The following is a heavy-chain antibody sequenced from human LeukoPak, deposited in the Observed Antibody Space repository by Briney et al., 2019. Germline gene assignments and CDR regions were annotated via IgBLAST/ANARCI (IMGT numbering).Heavy chain of an antibody. CDR3: AKRAFWSGDFGY. D-gene: IGHD3-3*02. CDR2: ISYDGSNK. V-gene: IGHV3-30*18. CDR1: GFTFSSYA. J-gene: IGHJ4*02. Sequence: PGGSLRLSCAASGFTFSSYAMSWVRQAPGKGLEWVAVISYDGSNKYYADSVKGRFTISRDNSKNTLYLQMNSLRAEDTAVYYCAKRAFWSGDFGYWGQGTLVTVSS.